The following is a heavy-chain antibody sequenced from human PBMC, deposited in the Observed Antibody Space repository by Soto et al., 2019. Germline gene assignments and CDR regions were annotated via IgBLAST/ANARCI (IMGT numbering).Heavy chain of an antibody. Sequence: QVQLQESGRGLVKPSGTLSLTCAVSSRSISSSNWWSWVRHPPGKGLEWIGEIYHSGSANYNPSLKSRVPISVAKSNNQFSLRLSSGTAADTAMYYRAANGLYRLDYWGQGTQVTFSS. J-gene: IGHJ4*02. V-gene: IGHV4-4*02. CDR2: IYHSGSA. D-gene: IGHD2-8*01. CDR1: SRSISSSNW. CDR3: AANGLYRLDY.